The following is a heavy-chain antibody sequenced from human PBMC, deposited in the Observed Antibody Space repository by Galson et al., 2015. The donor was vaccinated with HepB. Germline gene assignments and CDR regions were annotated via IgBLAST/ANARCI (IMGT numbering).Heavy chain of an antibody. CDR3: ARWQRWLQFFGDGVTIFDY. V-gene: IGHV3-33*01. CDR2: MWYDGINK. CDR1: GFTFSSYG. D-gene: IGHD5-24*01. Sequence: SLRLSCAASGFTFSSYGMHWVRQAPGKGLEWVAVMWYDGINKYYAESAKGRFTISRDNSKNTVYLQMNSLTAEDTAVYYCARWQRWLQFFGDGVTIFDYWGQGTLVTVSS. J-gene: IGHJ4*02.